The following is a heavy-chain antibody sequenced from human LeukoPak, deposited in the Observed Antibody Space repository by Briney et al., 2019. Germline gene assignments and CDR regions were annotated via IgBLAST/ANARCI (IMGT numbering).Heavy chain of an antibody. CDR2: IYPSDSDT. V-gene: IGHV5-51*01. CDR1: GYNFTTYW. CDR3: ATYSSTFDHDY. J-gene: IGHJ4*02. Sequence: GESLKISCKGSGYNFTTYWIGWVRQRPGKGLEWMGIIYPSDSDTRYSPSFQGQVTISDDKSISTAHLQWSSVDASDTAMYYCATYSSTFDHDYWGQGTLVTVSS. D-gene: IGHD3-3*02.